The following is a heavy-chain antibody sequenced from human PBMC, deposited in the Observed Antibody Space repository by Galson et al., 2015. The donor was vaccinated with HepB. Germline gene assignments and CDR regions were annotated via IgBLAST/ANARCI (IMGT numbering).Heavy chain of an antibody. CDR2: IRGGGEIT. J-gene: IGHJ4*02. D-gene: IGHD3-16*01. Sequence: SLRLSCAASGFRFNMYTMTWVRQAPGQGLEWVSAIRGGGEITYFADSVRDRFNIFRDNSKNTLHLQMNRLRAKDTAIYCCAKVAFLGATPQYFAFLGQGSLVTVSS. CDR1: GFRFNMYT. CDR3: AKVAFLGATPQYFAF. V-gene: IGHV3-23*01.